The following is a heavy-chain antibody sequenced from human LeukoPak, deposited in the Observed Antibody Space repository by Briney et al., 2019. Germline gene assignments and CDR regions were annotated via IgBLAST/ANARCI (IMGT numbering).Heavy chain of an antibody. Sequence: GGALRLSSAASGFTFSSYTMKWGRQAPGKGLEWGSSISSSSSYIYYADSVKGRFTISRDNAKNSLYLQMNSLRAEDTAVYYCARDRGNQRGYYYYYMDVWGKGTTVTVSS. CDR1: GFTFSSYT. V-gene: IGHV3-21*01. CDR2: ISSSSSYI. J-gene: IGHJ6*03. D-gene: IGHD1-14*01. CDR3: ARDRGNQRGYYYYYMDV.